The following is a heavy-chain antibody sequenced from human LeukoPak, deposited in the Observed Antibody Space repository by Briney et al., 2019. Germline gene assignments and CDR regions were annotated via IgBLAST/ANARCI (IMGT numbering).Heavy chain of an antibody. CDR1: GFTFNNAW. J-gene: IGHJ4*02. CDR2: IRTKRDGATT. V-gene: IGHV3-15*01. Sequence: GGSLRLSCAASGFTFNNAWMNWVRQAPGKGLEWLGRIRTKRDGATTDYAAPVRGRFTISRDDSKNTMYLQMNSLRSEDTAVYYCTTDPVDSSGYYYFDTWGQGTLVAASS. CDR3: TTDPVDSSGYYYFDT. D-gene: IGHD3-22*01.